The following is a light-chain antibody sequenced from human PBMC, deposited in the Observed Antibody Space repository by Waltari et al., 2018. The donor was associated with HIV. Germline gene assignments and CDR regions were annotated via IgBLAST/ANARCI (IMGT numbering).Light chain of an antibody. CDR1: SSNIGSHF. CDR2: ESD. CDR3: AAWDNYLNAWV. V-gene: IGLV1-47*01. Sequence: QSVLTQPPSTSATPGQRVTILCSGASSNIGSHFVSWYQHLPGATPKLLIYESDRRPSGGPDRCSGSESGTSASLAISGLRSEDEADYYCAAWDNYLNAWVFGGGTRVTVL. J-gene: IGLJ3*02.